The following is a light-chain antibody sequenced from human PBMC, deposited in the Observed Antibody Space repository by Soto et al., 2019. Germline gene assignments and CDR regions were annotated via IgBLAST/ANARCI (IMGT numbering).Light chain of an antibody. V-gene: IGKV1-6*01. CDR3: LHDFNSPLT. J-gene: IGKJ4*01. Sequence: QGTQAGNTLSASGGDRVTITWRTSQDIRNDLGWYQQKPGKAPKLVIYGVFNLQSGVPSRFSGSRFGTDFTLTIRILQPGDSATHYCLHDFNSPLTVGGGTKV. CDR2: GVF. CDR1: QDIRND.